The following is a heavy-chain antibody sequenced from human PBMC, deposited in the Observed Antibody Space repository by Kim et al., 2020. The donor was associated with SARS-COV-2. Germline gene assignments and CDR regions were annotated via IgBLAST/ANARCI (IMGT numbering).Heavy chain of an antibody. Sequence: SETLSLTCTVSGGSVSSGSYYWSWIRQPPGKGLEWIGYIYYSGSTNYNPSLKSRVTISVDTSKNQFSLKLSSVTAADTAVYYCSRVEGLPAARGGYFDYWGQGTLVTVSS. CDR3: SRVEGLPAARGGYFDY. D-gene: IGHD2-2*01. J-gene: IGHJ4*02. CDR2: IYYSGST. V-gene: IGHV4-61*01. CDR1: GGSVSSGSYY.